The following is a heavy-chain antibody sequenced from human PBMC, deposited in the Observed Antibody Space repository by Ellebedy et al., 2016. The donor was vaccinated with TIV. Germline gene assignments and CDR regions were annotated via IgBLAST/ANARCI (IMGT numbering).Heavy chain of an antibody. V-gene: IGHV4-34*01. CDR2: INHSGST. CDR1: GGSFSGYY. Sequence: SETLSLXXAVYGGSFSGYYWSWIRQPPGKGLEWIGEINHSGSTNYNPSLKSRVTISVDTSKNQFSLKLSSVTAADTAVYYCARGRVPRRYCSGGSCYGYYYYGMDVWGQGTTVTVSS. CDR3: ARGRVPRRYCSGGSCYGYYYYGMDV. J-gene: IGHJ6*02. D-gene: IGHD2-15*01.